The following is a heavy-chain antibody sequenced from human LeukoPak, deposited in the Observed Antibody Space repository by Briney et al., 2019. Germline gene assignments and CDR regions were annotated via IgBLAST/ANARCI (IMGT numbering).Heavy chain of an antibody. CDR2: TYYRSKWYN. CDR3: ARGGIAVAGNNWFDP. V-gene: IGHV6-1*01. J-gene: IGHJ5*02. Sequence: SQALSLTFAISGDSVSINSAAWNWVRQSPSRGLEWLGSTYYRSKWYNDYAGWVKSQITINPDTSKNQFSLQLNSVTPEDTAVYYCARGGIAVAGNNWFDPWGQGTLVTVSS. CDR1: GDSVSINSAA. D-gene: IGHD6-19*01.